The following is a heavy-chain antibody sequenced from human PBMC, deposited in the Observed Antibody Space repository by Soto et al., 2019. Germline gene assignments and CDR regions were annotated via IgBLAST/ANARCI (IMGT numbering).Heavy chain of an antibody. J-gene: IGHJ3*02. D-gene: IGHD3-22*01. CDR2: IYYSGST. V-gene: IGHV4-39*01. CDR1: GGSISSSSYY. CDR3: ARPLGYYYDSSGYSDAFDI. Sequence: SQTLSLTCTVSGGSISSSSYYWGWIRQPPGKGLEWIGSIYYSGSTYYNPSLKCRDTISVDTSKNQFSLKLSSVTAADTAVYYCARPLGYYYDSSGYSDAFDIWGQETMVTVSS.